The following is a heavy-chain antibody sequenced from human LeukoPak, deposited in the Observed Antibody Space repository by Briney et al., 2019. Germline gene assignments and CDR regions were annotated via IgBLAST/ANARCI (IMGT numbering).Heavy chain of an antibody. Sequence: SETLSLTCTVSGGSISSAGYHWSWIRQHPGKGLEWIGYIYYSGSTYYNPSLKSRVTISVDTSKNQFSLKLSSVTAADTAVYYCARDRRGGDRSLDYWGQGTLVTVSS. CDR2: IYYSGST. V-gene: IGHV4-31*03. J-gene: IGHJ4*02. D-gene: IGHD2-21*02. CDR3: ARDRRGGDRSLDY. CDR1: GGSISSAGYH.